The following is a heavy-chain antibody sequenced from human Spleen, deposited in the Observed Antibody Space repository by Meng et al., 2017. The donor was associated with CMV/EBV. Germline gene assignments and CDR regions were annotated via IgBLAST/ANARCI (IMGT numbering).Heavy chain of an antibody. J-gene: IGHJ6*02. CDR3: AVAGYCSSISCYYGMDV. Sequence: SETLSLTCTVSDGSISSYYWSWIRQPPGKGLEWIGEINHSGSTNYNPSLKSRVTISIDTSKSQFSLKLSSVTAADTAVYYCAVAGYCSSISCYYGMDVWGQGTTVTVSS. D-gene: IGHD2-2*03. V-gene: IGHV4-34*01. CDR1: DGSISSYY. CDR2: INHSGST.